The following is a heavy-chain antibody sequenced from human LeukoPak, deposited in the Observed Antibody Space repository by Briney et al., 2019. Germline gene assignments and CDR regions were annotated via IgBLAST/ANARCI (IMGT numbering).Heavy chain of an antibody. J-gene: IGHJ5*02. CDR1: GFTFSDYY. Sequence: GGSLRLSCAASGFTFSDYYMSWIRQAPGKGLEWVSYISSSGSTIYYADSVKGRFTISRDNAKNSLYLQMNSLRAGDTAVYYCARSSLDSSGWYRPRTPNWFDPWGQGTLVTVSS. CDR3: ARSSLDSSGWYRPRTPNWFDP. V-gene: IGHV3-11*01. CDR2: ISSSGSTI. D-gene: IGHD6-19*01.